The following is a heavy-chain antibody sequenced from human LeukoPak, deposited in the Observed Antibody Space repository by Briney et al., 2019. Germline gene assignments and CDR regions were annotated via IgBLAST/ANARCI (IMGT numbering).Heavy chain of an antibody. J-gene: IGHJ4*02. V-gene: IGHV4-59*12. D-gene: IGHD2-2*01. Sequence: PSETLSLACTVSGGTISSYHWNWIRQPPGKGLEWIGYIHYSGSTKYNPSLKSRVTISVDTSKNQFSLKPSSVTAADTAVYYCAGGGYCSSTSCYVGRLDYWSQGSLVTVSS. CDR1: GGTISSYH. CDR2: IHYSGST. CDR3: AGGGYCSSTSCYVGRLDY.